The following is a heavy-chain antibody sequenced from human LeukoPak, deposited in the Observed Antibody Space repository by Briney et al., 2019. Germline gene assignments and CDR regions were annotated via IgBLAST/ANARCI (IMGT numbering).Heavy chain of an antibody. Sequence: GASVKVPCKASGYTFTGYYMHWVRQAPGQGLEWMGWINPNSGGTNYAQKFQGRVTMTRDTSISTAYMELSRLRSDDTAVYYCARDVRAFTMVRGVIGYWGQGTLVTVSS. J-gene: IGHJ4*02. CDR1: GYTFTGYY. V-gene: IGHV1-2*02. CDR2: INPNSGGT. CDR3: ARDVRAFTMVRGVIGY. D-gene: IGHD3-10*01.